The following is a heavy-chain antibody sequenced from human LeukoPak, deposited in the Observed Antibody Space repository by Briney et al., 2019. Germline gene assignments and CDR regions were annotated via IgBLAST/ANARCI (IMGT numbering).Heavy chain of an antibody. V-gene: IGHV7-4-1*02. CDR1: GYTFTSYA. J-gene: IGHJ3*02. CDR2: INTNTGNP. Sequence: ASVKVSCKASGYTFTSYAMNWVRQAPGQGLEWMGWINTNTGNPTYAQGFTGRFVFSLDTSDSTAYLQISSLKAEDTAVYYCARVDTPSIAAFYDAFDIWGHGTMVTVSS. D-gene: IGHD6-6*01. CDR3: ARVDTPSIAAFYDAFDI.